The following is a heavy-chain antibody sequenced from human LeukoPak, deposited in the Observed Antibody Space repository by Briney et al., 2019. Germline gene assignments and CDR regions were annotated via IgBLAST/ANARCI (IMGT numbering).Heavy chain of an antibody. CDR3: TKGHRGDYNDPINY. CDR2: IYYTGST. Sequence: SETLSLTCTVSGGSISTSSYYWAWIRQSPGKGLEWIGSIYYTGSTYYNLSLKSRVTISVDTSKNQFSLKLSSVTAADTAVYFCTKGHRGDYNDPINYWGQGTLVTVTS. J-gene: IGHJ4*02. D-gene: IGHD1-1*01. CDR1: GGSISTSSYY. V-gene: IGHV4-39*01.